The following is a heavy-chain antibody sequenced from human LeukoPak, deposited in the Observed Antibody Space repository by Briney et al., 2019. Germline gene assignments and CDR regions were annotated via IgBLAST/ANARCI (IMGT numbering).Heavy chain of an antibody. CDR3: AREGDDYGDYELSN. J-gene: IGHJ4*02. Sequence: ASGFXXXSYXXXWVRHAPGKGLVWVSRINSDGSSTSYADSVKGRFTISRDNAKNTLYLQMNSLRAEDTAVYYCAREGDDYGDYELSNWGQGTLVTVSS. CDR1: GFXXXSYX. V-gene: IGHV3-74*01. CDR2: INSDGSST. D-gene: IGHD4-17*01.